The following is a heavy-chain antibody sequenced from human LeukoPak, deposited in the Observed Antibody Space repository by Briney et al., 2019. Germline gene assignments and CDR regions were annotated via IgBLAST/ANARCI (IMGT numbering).Heavy chain of an antibody. CDR2: TNSDGSLP. Sequence: GGSLRLSCAASGFTFSRYWMHWVRQDPGKGLVWLSRTNSDGSLPSYADSVKDRFTISRDNAKNTLYLQMNSLGVEDTAIYYCARGLPGYSNTWNDHWGQGTLVTVSS. CDR1: GFTFSRYW. CDR3: ARGLPGYSNTWNDH. D-gene: IGHD6-13*01. V-gene: IGHV3-74*01. J-gene: IGHJ5*02.